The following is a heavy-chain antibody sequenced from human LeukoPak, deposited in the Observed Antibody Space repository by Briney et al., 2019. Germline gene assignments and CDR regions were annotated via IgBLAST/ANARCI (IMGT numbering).Heavy chain of an antibody. V-gene: IGHV4-59*01. CDR1: GASITSSY. D-gene: IGHD3-22*01. Sequence: SETLSLTCSVSGASITSSYWTWIRQPPGKGLEWIGYIYYSGSTNYNPSLKSRVTISVDTSKNQFSLKLSSVTAADTAVYYCARVAYDSSVAFDIWGQGTMVTVSS. CDR3: ARVAYDSSVAFDI. J-gene: IGHJ3*02. CDR2: IYYSGST.